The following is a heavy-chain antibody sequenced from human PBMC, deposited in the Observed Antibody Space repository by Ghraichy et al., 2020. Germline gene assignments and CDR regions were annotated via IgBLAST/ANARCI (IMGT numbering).Heavy chain of an antibody. CDR1: GFTFSSYA. V-gene: IGHV3-23*01. D-gene: IGHD3-10*02. Sequence: GESLNISCAASGFTFSSYAMSWVRQAPGKGLEWVSAISGSGGSTYYADSVKGRFTISRDNSKNTLYLQMNSLRAEDTAVYYCAKGGHYYVLVRPNDAFDIWGQGTMVTVSS. J-gene: IGHJ3*02. CDR3: AKGGHYYVLVRPNDAFDI. CDR2: ISGSGGST.